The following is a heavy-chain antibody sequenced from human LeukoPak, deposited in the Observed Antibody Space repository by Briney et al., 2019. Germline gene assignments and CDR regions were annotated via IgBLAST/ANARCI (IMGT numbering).Heavy chain of an antibody. Sequence: SETLSLTCTVSGGSISSYYWSWIRQPPGKGLEWIGYIYYSGSTNYNPSLKSRVTISVDTSKNQFSLKLSSVTAADTAVYYWARGELLDFDYWGQGTLVTVSS. CDR2: IYYSGST. CDR3: ARGELLDFDY. CDR1: GGSISSYY. D-gene: IGHD1-26*01. V-gene: IGHV4-59*01. J-gene: IGHJ4*02.